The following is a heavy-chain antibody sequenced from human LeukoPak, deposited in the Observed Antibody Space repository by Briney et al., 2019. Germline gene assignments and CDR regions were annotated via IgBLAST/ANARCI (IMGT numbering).Heavy chain of an antibody. V-gene: IGHV4-39*01. CDR3: ARQGAAASGRAFDY. D-gene: IGHD6-13*01. CDR1: GYSITTNTYY. Sequence: SETLSLTCTVSGYSITTNTYYWGWIRQPPGKGLEWIGSVYCSGSTYYSLSLKSRVTTSVDTSKNQFSLKLSSVTAADTAVYYCARQGAAASGRAFDYWGQGTLVTVSS. CDR2: VYCSGST. J-gene: IGHJ4*02.